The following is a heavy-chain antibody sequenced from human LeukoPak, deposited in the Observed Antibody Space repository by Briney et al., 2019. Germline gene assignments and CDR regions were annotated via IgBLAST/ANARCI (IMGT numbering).Heavy chain of an antibody. V-gene: IGHV1-69*05. Sequence: SVKVSCKASGGTFSSYAISWVRQAPGQGLEWMGRIIPIFGTANYAQKFQGRVTITTDESTSTAYMELSSLRSEDTAVYYCARDSAGQPDYYDSSGYFDYWGQGTLITVSS. J-gene: IGHJ4*02. D-gene: IGHD3-22*01. CDR2: IIPIFGTA. CDR1: GGTFSSYA. CDR3: ARDSAGQPDYYDSSGYFDY.